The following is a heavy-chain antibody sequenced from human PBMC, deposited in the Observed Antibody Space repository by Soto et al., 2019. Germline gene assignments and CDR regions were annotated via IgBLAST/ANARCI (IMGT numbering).Heavy chain of an antibody. CDR3: ARQCYYDSSRGGNNWFDP. CDR2: IYYSGST. Sequence: SETLSLTCTVSGGSISSSSYYWGWIRQPPGKGLEWIGSIYYSGSTYYNPSLKSRVTISVDTSKNQFSLKLSSVTAADTAVYYCARQCYYDSSRGGNNWFDPWGQGTLVTVSS. CDR1: GGSISSSSYY. V-gene: IGHV4-39*01. J-gene: IGHJ5*02. D-gene: IGHD3-22*01.